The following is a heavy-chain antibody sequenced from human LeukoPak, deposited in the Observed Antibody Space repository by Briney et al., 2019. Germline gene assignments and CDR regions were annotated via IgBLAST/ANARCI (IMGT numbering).Heavy chain of an antibody. Sequence: TSETLSLTCAVYGGSFSGEYWSWIRQPPGKGLEWIGEINHSGSTNYNPSLKSRVTISVDTSKNQFSLKLSSVTAADTAVYYCARGLIAAAGTLAEYFQHWGQGTLVTVSS. D-gene: IGHD6-13*01. V-gene: IGHV4-34*01. CDR1: GGSFSGEY. CDR3: ARGLIAAAGTLAEYFQH. J-gene: IGHJ1*01. CDR2: INHSGST.